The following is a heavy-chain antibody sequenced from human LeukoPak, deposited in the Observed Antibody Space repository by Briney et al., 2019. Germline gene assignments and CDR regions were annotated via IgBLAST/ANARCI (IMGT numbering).Heavy chain of an antibody. J-gene: IGHJ4*02. V-gene: IGHV3-9*01. D-gene: IGHD6-13*01. CDR3: AKAGIAAAAFDY. CDR2: ISWNSGSI. Sequence: PGRSLRLSCAASGFTFDDNAMHWVRQAPGKGLEWVSGISWNSGSIGYADSVKGRFTISRDNAKNSLYLQMNSLITEDTGLYYCAKAGIAAAAFDYGGQGTLVTVSS. CDR1: GFTFDDNA.